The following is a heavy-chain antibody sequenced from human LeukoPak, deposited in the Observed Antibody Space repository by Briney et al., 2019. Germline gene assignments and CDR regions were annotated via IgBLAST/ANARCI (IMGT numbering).Heavy chain of an antibody. CDR2: IRSSGYTI. CDR1: GFTFSSYE. D-gene: IGHD2-2*01. J-gene: IGHJ3*02. V-gene: IGHV3-48*03. Sequence: GGSLRLSCAASGFTFSSYEMNWVRQAPGKGLEWVSYIRSSGYTINYADSVKGRFTISRDNAKNSLYLQMNSLRAEDTAVYYCARAAWDAFDIWGQGTMVTVS. CDR3: ARAAWDAFDI.